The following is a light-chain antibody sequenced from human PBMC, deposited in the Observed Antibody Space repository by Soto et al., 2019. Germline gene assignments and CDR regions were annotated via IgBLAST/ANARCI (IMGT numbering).Light chain of an antibody. CDR3: AAWDGSLTDYV. CDR2: RNN. J-gene: IGLJ1*01. V-gene: IGLV1-44*01. Sequence: QSALTQAPSASETPGQRVTISCSGGSSNIGRNTVNWYQQLPGTAPKLLIYRNNRRPSGVPDRFSGSKSGTSASLAISGLQSEDEADYYCAAWDGSLTDYVFGTGTKVTVL. CDR1: SSNIGRNT.